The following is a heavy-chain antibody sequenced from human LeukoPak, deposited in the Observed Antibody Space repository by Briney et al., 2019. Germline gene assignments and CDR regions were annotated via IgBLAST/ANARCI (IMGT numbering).Heavy chain of an antibody. CDR3: ARLSPTLRYFDWLGGYGY. J-gene: IGHJ4*02. D-gene: IGHD3-9*01. CDR2: INHSGST. V-gene: IGHV4-34*01. Sequence: TSESLSLTCAVYGGSFSGYYWSWIRQPPGKGLEWIGEINHSGSTNYNPSLKSRVTISVDTSKNQFSLKLSSVTAADTAVYYCARLSPTLRYFDWLGGYGYWGQGTLVTVSS. CDR1: GGSFSGYY.